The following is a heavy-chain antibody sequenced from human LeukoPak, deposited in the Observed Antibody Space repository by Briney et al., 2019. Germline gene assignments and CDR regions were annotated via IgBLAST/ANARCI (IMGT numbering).Heavy chain of an antibody. CDR2: FSASGGIT. Sequence: GALRLSCAASGFTFSTYAMSWVRQVPEKGLEWVSAFSASGGITYYADSAKGRFTISRDNSRNTLYLQMNSLRAEDTAVYYCAKNPGGDYSYYFDYWGQGTLVTVSS. J-gene: IGHJ4*02. CDR3: AKNPGGDYSYYFDY. V-gene: IGHV3-23*01. D-gene: IGHD4-17*01. CDR1: GFTFSTYA.